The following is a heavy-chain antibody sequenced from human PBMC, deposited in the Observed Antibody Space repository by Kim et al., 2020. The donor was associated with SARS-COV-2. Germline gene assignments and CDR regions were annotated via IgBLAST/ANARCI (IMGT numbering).Heavy chain of an antibody. Sequence: YNPSLKGRVTMSVDTSKNQSSLKLSSVTAAETAVYYCARAAAGIPDAFDIWGQGTLVTVSS. CDR3: ARAAAGIPDAFDI. J-gene: IGHJ3*02. D-gene: IGHD6-13*01. V-gene: IGHV4-4*07.